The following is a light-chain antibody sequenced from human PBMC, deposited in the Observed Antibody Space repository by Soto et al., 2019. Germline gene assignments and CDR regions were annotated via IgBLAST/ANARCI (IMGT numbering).Light chain of an antibody. J-gene: IGKJ2*01. CDR1: QGISTY. V-gene: IGKV1-9*01. Sequence: DIQLTQSPSFLSASVGDRVTITCRASQGISTYLAWYLQRPGKAPKHLIYGASNLQSGVPSRFSGSGSGIEFTLTISIPQPEDFGTYYCQQLNSDWYAFGQGTKLEIK. CDR3: QQLNSDWYA. CDR2: GAS.